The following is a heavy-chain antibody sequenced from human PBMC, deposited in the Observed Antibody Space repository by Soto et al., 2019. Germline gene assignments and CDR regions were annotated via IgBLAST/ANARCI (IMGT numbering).Heavy chain of an antibody. CDR2: ISYDGSNK. Sequence: PGGSLRLSCAASGFTFSSYAMHWVRQAPGKGLEWVAVISYDGSNKYYADSVKGRFTISRDNSKNTLYLQMNSLRAEDTAVYYCARDWVSRITIQLWLFAFDICGQGTMVTVSS. D-gene: IGHD5-18*01. V-gene: IGHV3-30-3*01. J-gene: IGHJ3*02. CDR3: ARDWVSRITIQLWLFAFDI. CDR1: GFTFSSYA.